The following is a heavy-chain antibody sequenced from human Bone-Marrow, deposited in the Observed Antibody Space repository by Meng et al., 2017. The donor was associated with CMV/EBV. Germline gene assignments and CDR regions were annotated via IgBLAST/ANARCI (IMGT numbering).Heavy chain of an antibody. CDR1: GFTFSSYG. CDR2: IRYDGSNK. Sequence: GGSLRLSCAASGFTFSSYGMHWVRQAPGKGLEWVAFIRYDGSNKYYADSVKGRFTISRDNSKNTLYLQMNSLRAEDTAVYYCAKGDIVVVPAALIERAFDIWGQGTMVTV. CDR3: AKGDIVVVPAALIERAFDI. J-gene: IGHJ3*02. V-gene: IGHV3-30*02. D-gene: IGHD2-2*01.